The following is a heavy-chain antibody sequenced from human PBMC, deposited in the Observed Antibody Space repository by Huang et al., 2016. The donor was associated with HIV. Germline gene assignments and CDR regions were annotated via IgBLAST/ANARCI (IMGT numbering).Heavy chain of an antibody. CDR2: ITGDMDSA. V-gene: IGHV3-9*01. D-gene: IGHD1-1*01. CDR3: AHLPEPSSPWTDY. J-gene: IGHJ4*02. CDR1: GFTFDDFS. Sequence: EVHLVESGGGLVQPGRSLRLSCGASGFTFDDFSMHWVRQRPGKALEYVSSITGDMDSAVYAASVKGRFTISRDNAKNALYLQMNSLRVEDTALYYCAHLPEPSSPWTDYWGQGTLVTVSS.